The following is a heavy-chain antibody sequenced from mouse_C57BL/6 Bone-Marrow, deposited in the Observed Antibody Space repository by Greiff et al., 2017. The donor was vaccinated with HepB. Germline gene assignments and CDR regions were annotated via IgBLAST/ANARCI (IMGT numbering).Heavy chain of an antibody. CDR2: IRNKANGYTT. Sequence: EVHLVESGGGLVQPGGSLSLSCAASGFTFTDYYMSWVRQPPGKALEWLGFIRNKANGYTTEYSASVKGRFTISRDNSQSILYLQMNALRAEDSATYYCARYKSSYWYFDVWGTGTTVTVSS. J-gene: IGHJ1*03. CDR1: GFTFTDYY. D-gene: IGHD1-1*01. V-gene: IGHV7-3*01. CDR3: ARYKSSYWYFDV.